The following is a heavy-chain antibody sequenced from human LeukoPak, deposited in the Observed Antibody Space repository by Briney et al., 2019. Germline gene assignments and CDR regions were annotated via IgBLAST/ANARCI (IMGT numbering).Heavy chain of an antibody. V-gene: IGHV1-18*01. J-gene: IGHJ6*02. D-gene: IGHD4-23*01. CDR1: GYTFTSYG. CDR2: ISAYNGNT. CDR3: ARVPYSGNVNYYYGMDV. Sequence: GASVKVSCKASGYTFTSYGISWVRQAPGQGLEWMGWISAYNGNTNYAQKLQGRVTMTTDTSTSTAYMELRSLRSDDTAVYYCARVPYSGNVNYYYGMDVWGQETTVTVSS.